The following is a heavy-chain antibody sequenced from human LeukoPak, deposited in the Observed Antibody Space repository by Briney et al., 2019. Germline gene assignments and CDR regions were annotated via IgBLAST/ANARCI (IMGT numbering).Heavy chain of an antibody. J-gene: IGHJ4*02. Sequence: GGSLRLSCAASGFTFSSYSMNWVRQAPGKGLEWVSSISSSSSYIYYADSVKGRFTISRDNAKNSLYLQMNSLRAEDTAVYYCARDEEDSSGYLYYWGQGTLVTVSS. CDR1: GFTFSSYS. CDR3: ARDEEDSSGYLYY. V-gene: IGHV3-21*01. D-gene: IGHD3-22*01. CDR2: ISSSSSYI.